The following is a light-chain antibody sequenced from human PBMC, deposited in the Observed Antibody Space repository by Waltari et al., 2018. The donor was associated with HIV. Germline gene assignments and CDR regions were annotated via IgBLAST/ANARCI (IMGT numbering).Light chain of an antibody. CDR1: SGDVGAHDL. J-gene: IGLJ3*02. CDR3: GSDDGSRAPIWV. V-gene: IGLV2-23*02. Sequence: QSALAQPASVSGSPGQSITIACTGTSGDVGAHDLVSWYQQHPGKAPKLLIDDVSSRPAGVSLRFSGSKSSNTASLTVSGLHTEDEAEYDCGSDDGSRAPIWVFGGGTKLTVL. CDR2: DVS.